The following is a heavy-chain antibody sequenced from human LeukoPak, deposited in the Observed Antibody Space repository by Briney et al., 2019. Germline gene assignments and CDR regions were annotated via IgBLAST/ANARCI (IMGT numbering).Heavy chain of an antibody. V-gene: IGHV1-69*13. CDR3: ALRRAMSLLIDY. CDR1: GGTFSSYA. D-gene: IGHD5-18*01. J-gene: IGHJ4*02. CDR2: IIPIFGTA. Sequence: SVKVSCKASGGTFSSYAISWVRQAPGQGLEWMGGIIPIFGTANYAQKFQGRVTITADESTSTAYMELSSLRSEDTAVYYCALRRAMSLLIDYWGQGTLVTVSP.